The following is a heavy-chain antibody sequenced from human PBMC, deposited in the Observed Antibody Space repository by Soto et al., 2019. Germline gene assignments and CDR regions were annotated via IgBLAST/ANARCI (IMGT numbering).Heavy chain of an antibody. Sequence: SETLSLTCAVYGGSFSGYYWSWIRQPQGKGLEWIGEINHSGSTNYNPSLKSRVTISVDTSKNQFSLKLSSVTAADTAVYYCARGVPYCTNGVCLYYFDYWGQGTLVTVSS. D-gene: IGHD2-8*01. V-gene: IGHV4-34*01. CDR2: INHSGST. CDR1: GGSFSGYY. CDR3: ARGVPYCTNGVCLYYFDY. J-gene: IGHJ4*02.